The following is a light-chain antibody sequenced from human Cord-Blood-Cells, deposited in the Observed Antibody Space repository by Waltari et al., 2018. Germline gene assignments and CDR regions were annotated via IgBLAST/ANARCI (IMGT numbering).Light chain of an antibody. CDR3: QQYYSYPFL. V-gene: IGKV1-8*01. J-gene: IGKJ3*01. Sequence: AIRMTQSPSSLSASTGDSVTITCRASQGISSYLAWYQQKPGKAPKLLIYAASTLQSGVPSRFSGSGSGTDFTLTISCLQSEDFSTYYCQQYYSYPFLFGPGTKVDIK. CDR1: QGISSY. CDR2: AAS.